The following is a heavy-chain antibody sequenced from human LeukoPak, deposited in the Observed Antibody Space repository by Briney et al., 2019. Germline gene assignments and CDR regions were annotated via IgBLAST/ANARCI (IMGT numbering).Heavy chain of an antibody. Sequence: GGSLRLSCAASGFAFSSYPMHWVRQAPGKGLVWVSHINSDGSITSYADSVKGRFTISRDNTKNTLYLQMNSLRAEDTAVYYCARDAVDTANAVWGQGTTVTVSS. CDR1: GFAFSSYP. V-gene: IGHV3-74*01. D-gene: IGHD5-18*01. CDR2: INSDGSIT. CDR3: ARDAVDTANAV. J-gene: IGHJ6*02.